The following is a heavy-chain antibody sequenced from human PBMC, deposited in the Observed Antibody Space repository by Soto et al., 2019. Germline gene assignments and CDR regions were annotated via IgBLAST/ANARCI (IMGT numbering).Heavy chain of an antibody. Sequence: PSETLSLTCSVSGDSIRSYYWTWIRQPPGKGLQWIGYVFHTGNTNYNPSLKSPVTISEDASKNQVSMRLTSVTAADTAVYFCAREQYNWKIWGQGTLVTVSS. V-gene: IGHV4-59*01. J-gene: IGHJ4*02. CDR2: VFHTGNT. CDR3: AREQYNWKI. CDR1: GDSIRSYY. D-gene: IGHD1-20*01.